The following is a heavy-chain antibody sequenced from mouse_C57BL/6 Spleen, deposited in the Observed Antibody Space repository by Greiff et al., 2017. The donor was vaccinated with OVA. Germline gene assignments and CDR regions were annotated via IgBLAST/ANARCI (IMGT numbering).Heavy chain of an antibody. D-gene: IGHD1-1*01. J-gene: IGHJ2*01. CDR1: GYTFTSYW. V-gene: IGHV1-55*01. CDR2: IYPGSGST. CDR3: ARLGRYCSSFDY. Sequence: VQLQQPGAELVKPGASVKMSCKASGYTFTSYWITWVKQRPGQGLEWIGDIYPGSGSTNYNEKFKSKAPLTVDTSSSTAYMQLISLTSEYSAVYYCARLGRYCSSFDYWGPGTTLTVSS.